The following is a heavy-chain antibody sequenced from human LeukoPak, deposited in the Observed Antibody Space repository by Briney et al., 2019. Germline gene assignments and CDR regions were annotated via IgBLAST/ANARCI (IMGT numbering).Heavy chain of an antibody. J-gene: IGHJ5*02. CDR1: GGSFSNYY. D-gene: IGHD5-18*01. V-gene: IGHV4-59*08. CDR2: IYYSGST. CDR3: ARHPTALVSYGFDP. Sequence: SETLSLTCTVSGGSFSNYYWSWIRQPPGKGLEWIGYIYYSGSTNYNPSLKSRVTISVDTSKNQFSLNLSSVTAADTAVYYCARHPTALVSYGFDPWGQGALVTVSS.